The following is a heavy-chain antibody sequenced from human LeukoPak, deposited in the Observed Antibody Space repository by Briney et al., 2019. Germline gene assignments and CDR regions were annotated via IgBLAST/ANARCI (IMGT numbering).Heavy chain of an antibody. D-gene: IGHD5-12*01. CDR1: GFTFSDYY. V-gene: IGHV3-11*04. J-gene: IGHJ4*02. Sequence: GGPLRLSCAVSGFTFSDYYMSWIRQAPGKGLEWVSSISGAGSTTHYADSVRGRFAISRDNAKNSLYLQMNSLRAEDTAVYYCASRYSPFDFWGQGALVTVSS. CDR3: ASRYSPFDF. CDR2: ISGAGSTT.